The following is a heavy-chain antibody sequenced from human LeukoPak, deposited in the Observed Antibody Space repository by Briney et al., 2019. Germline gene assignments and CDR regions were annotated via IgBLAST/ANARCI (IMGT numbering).Heavy chain of an antibody. CDR3: ARGGYSYDNWFDP. J-gene: IGHJ5*02. V-gene: IGHV4-59*01. D-gene: IGHD5-18*01. Sequence: SETLTLTCTVSGGSISSYYWSWIRQPPGKGLEWIGYIYYSGSTNYNPSLKSRVTISVDTSKNQFSLKLSSVTAADTAVYYCARGGYSYDNWFDPWGQGTLVTVSS. CDR1: GGSISSYY. CDR2: IYYSGST.